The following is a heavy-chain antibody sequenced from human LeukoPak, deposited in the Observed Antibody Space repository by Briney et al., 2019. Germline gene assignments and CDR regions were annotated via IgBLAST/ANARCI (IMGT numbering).Heavy chain of an antibody. V-gene: IGHV4-39*01. CDR2: ISYGGHT. CDR1: GASFSSSGYY. J-gene: IGHJ3*02. CDR3: ARQIALAGEWAFDI. D-gene: IGHD6-19*01. Sequence: SETLSLTCAVSGASFSSSGYYWVWIRQPPGKGLEWIGSISYGGHTYYSPSLRSRVTISVDTSNNRFSLQLSSVTAADTAVYYCARQIALAGEWAFDIWGQGTMVTVSS.